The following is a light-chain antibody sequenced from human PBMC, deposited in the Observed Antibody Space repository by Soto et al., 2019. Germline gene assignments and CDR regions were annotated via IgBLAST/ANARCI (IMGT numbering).Light chain of an antibody. CDR3: QLYSSYWT. Sequence: GDRVTITCRASQRISSWLAWYQQKPGKAPKFLIYDASNLESGVPSRFSGSGSGTEFTLTISSLQPDDFATYYCQLYSSYWTFGQGTKVEIK. CDR2: DAS. J-gene: IGKJ1*01. CDR1: QRISSW. V-gene: IGKV1-5*01.